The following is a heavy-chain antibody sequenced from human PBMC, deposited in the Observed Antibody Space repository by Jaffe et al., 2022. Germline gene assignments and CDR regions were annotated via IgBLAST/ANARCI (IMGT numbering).Heavy chain of an antibody. CDR3: ATEGIYCSGGSCYSDAFDI. Sequence: QVQLVQSGAEVKKPGSSVKVSCKASGGTFSSYAISWVRQAPGQGLEWMGGIIPIFGTANYAQKFQGRVTITTDESTSTAYMELSSLRSEDTAVYYCATEGIYCSGGSCYSDAFDIWGQGTMVTVSS. V-gene: IGHV1-69*05. CDR1: GGTFSSYA. CDR2: IIPIFGTA. D-gene: IGHD2-15*01. J-gene: IGHJ3*02.